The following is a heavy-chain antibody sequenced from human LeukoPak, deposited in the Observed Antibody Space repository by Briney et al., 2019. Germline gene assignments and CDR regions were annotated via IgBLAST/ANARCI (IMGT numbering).Heavy chain of an antibody. D-gene: IGHD5-24*01. V-gene: IGHV4-59*08. Sequence: SETLSLTCTASGGSLSSYYWSWIRQPPGKGLEWIGYIYYSGSTNYNPSLKSRVTISVDTSKNQFSLKLSSVTAADTAVYYCARHGYGLLFDYWGQGTLVTVSS. J-gene: IGHJ4*02. CDR1: GGSLSSYY. CDR3: ARHGYGLLFDY. CDR2: IYYSGST.